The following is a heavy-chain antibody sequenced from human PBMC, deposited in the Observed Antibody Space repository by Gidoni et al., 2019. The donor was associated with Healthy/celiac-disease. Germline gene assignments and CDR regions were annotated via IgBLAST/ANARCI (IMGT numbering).Heavy chain of an antibody. CDR3: ARVPRYSYGPRWFDP. J-gene: IGHJ5*02. CDR2: INHSGST. CDR1: GGSFSGYY. V-gene: IGHV4-34*01. Sequence: QVQLQQWGAGLLKPSETLSLTCAVYGGSFSGYYWSWIRQPPGKGLEWIGEINHSGSTNYNPSLKSRVTISVDTSKNQFSLKLSSVTAADTAVYYCARVPRYSYGPRWFDPWGQGTLVTVSS. D-gene: IGHD5-18*01.